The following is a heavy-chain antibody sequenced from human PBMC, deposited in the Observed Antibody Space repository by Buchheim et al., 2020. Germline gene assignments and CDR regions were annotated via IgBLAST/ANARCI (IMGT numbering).Heavy chain of an antibody. CDR1: GFTFSSYA. D-gene: IGHD3-22*01. CDR2: ISYDGSNK. V-gene: IGHV3-30-3*01. Sequence: QVQLVESGGGVVQPGRSLRLSCADSGFTFSSYAMHWVRQAPGKGLEWVAVISYDGSNKYYADSVKGRFTISRDNSKNTLYLQMNSLRAEDTAVYYCARDLFGYYYDSSGHYPGDYWGQGTL. CDR3: ARDLFGYYYDSSGHYPGDY. J-gene: IGHJ4*02.